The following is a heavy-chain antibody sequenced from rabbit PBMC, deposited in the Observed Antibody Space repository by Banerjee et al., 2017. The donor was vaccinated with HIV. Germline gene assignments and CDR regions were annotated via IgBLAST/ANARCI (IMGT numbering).Heavy chain of an antibody. Sequence: LEESGGGLVKPGGTLTLTCTVSGFSFSSNWICWVRQAPGKGLEWIACIDTNDGDTDYANWPKGRFTISKTSSTTVTLQMTSLTAADTATYFCARDLGNGWDLWGPGTLVTVS. D-gene: IGHD4-1*01. CDR3: ARDLGNGWDL. CDR1: GFSFSSNW. J-gene: IGHJ4*01. CDR2: IDTNDGDT. V-gene: IGHV1S45*01.